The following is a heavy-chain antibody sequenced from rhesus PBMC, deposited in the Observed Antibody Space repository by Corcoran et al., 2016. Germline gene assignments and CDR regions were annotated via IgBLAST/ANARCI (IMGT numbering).Heavy chain of an antibody. CDR3: ATSDV. J-gene: IGHJ5-2*02. CDR1: GGSISDSYW. CDR2: IYGSSTST. Sequence: QVQLQESGPGVVKPSETLSLTCAVSGGSISDSYWWSWIRQPPGKGLEWIGYIYGSSTSTNYNPSLKSRVTMSKDTSKNQFSLKLSSVTAADTAVYYCATSDVWGRGVLVTVSS. V-gene: IGHV4S10*01.